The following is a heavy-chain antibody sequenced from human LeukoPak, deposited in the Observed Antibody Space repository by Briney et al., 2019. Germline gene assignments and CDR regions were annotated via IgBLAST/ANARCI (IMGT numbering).Heavy chain of an antibody. Sequence: ESGPTLVKPTQTLTLTCTFSGFSLSTSGVGVGWIRQPPGKALEWLALIYWNNDKRYSPSLKSRFTITKDTSKNQVVLTMTNMDPVDTATYYCAYSLKADYCGGDCYNTYYFDYWGQGTLVTVSS. J-gene: IGHJ4*02. V-gene: IGHV2-5*01. CDR1: GFSLSTSGVG. D-gene: IGHD2-21*01. CDR2: IYWNNDK. CDR3: AYSLKADYCGGDCYNTYYFDY.